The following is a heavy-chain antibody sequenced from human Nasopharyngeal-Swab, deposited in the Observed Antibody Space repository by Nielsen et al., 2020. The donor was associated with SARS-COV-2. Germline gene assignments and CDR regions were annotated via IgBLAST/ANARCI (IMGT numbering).Heavy chain of an antibody. CDR1: GFTFSDSA. V-gene: IGHV3-73*01. CDR3: TRCGGGCYSGRDY. J-gene: IGHJ4*02. CDR2: VRSKGNNYAT. Sequence: GESLKICAASGFTFSDSAIHWVRQASGKGLEWVGRVRSKGNNYATAYSASVKGRFIIFRDDPTNTAYLQMNSLKTEDTAMYYCTRCGGGCYSGRDYWGQGTLVTVSS. D-gene: IGHD2-15*01.